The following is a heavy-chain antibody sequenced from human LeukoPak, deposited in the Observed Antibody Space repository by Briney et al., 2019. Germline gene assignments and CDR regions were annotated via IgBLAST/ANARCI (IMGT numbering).Heavy chain of an antibody. Sequence: PSETLSLTCTVSGGSISSYYWSWIRQPPGKGLEWIGYIYYSGSTNYNPSLKSRVTISVDTSKNQFSLKLSSVTAADTAVYYCARDRYYEPFGYWGQGTLVTVSS. CDR2: IYYSGST. CDR1: GGSISSYY. D-gene: IGHD3-22*01. CDR3: ARDRYYEPFGY. J-gene: IGHJ4*02. V-gene: IGHV4-59*13.